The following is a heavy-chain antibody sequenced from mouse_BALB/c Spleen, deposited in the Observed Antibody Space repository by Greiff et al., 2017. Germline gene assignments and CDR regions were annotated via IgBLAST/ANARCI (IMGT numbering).Heavy chain of an antibody. CDR3: TRDYGSSYDAMDY. CDR2: IYPSDSYT. CDR1: GYTFTSYW. D-gene: IGHD1-1*01. Sequence: VQLLQPGAELVRPGASVKLSCKASGYTFTSYWINWVKQRPGQGLEWIGNIYPSDSYTNYNQKFKDKATLTVDKSSSTAYMQLSSPTSEDSAVYYCTRDYGSSYDAMDYWGQGTSVTVSS. J-gene: IGHJ4*01. V-gene: IGHV1-69*02.